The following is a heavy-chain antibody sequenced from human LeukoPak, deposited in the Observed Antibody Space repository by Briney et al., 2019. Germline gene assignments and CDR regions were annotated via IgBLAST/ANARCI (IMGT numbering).Heavy chain of an antibody. CDR1: GFTFSSYS. V-gene: IGHV3-21*01. CDR2: ISSSSSYI. Sequence: GGSLRLSCAASGFTFSSYSMNWVRQAPGKGLEWVSSISSSSSYIYYADSVKGRFTISRDNAKNSLYLQMNSLRAEDTAVYYCARDDSGPYCSSTSCYNYYWGQGTLVTVSS. D-gene: IGHD2-2*02. J-gene: IGHJ4*02. CDR3: ARDDSGPYCSSTSCYNYY.